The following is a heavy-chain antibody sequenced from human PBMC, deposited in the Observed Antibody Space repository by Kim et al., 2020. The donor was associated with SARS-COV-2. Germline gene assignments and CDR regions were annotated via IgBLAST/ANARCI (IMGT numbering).Heavy chain of an antibody. CDR1: GFTFSSYS. D-gene: IGHD1-26*01. J-gene: IGHJ4*01. V-gene: IGHV3-7*03. CDR3: TRWGLPWGADY. CDR2: IKPDGGET. Sequence: GGSLRLSCAASGFTFSSYSMNWVRQAPGKGLEWVAHIKPDGGETYYMDSVKGQFTISRDNAKNTLYLQMNSLRADDTAVYYCTRWGLPWGADYWCYGTL.